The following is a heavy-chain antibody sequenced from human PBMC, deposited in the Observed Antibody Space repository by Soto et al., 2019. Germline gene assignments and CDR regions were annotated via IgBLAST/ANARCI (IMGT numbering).Heavy chain of an antibody. J-gene: IGHJ4*02. V-gene: IGHV3-48*02. D-gene: IGHD6-13*01. CDR2: ISSSSSTI. CDR3: ARDLGIAAAGTRDY. CDR1: GFTFSSYS. Sequence: EVQLVESGGGLVQPGGSLRLSCAASGFTFSSYSMNWVRQAPGKGLEWVSYISSSSSTIYYADSVKGRFTISRDNAKNSLYLQMNRLRDEDTAGYYCARDLGIAAAGTRDYWGQGTLVTVSS.